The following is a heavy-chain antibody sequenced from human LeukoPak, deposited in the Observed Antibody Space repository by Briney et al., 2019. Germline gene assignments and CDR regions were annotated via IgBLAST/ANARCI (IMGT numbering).Heavy chain of an antibody. J-gene: IGHJ4*02. Sequence: PGGSLRLSCAASGFSFRSYWMSWVRQAPGKGLEWVANIKQDGSEKYYEDSVKGRFTISRDNAKNSLYLQMNSLRAEDTAVYYCVSTATFDYWGQGSLVTVSS. CDR2: IKQDGSEK. D-gene: IGHD1-1*01. CDR3: VSTATFDY. CDR1: GFSFRSYW. V-gene: IGHV3-7*02.